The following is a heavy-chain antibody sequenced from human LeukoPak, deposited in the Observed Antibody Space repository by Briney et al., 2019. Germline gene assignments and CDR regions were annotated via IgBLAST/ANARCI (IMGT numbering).Heavy chain of an antibody. CDR2: IYPHDSDI. J-gene: IGHJ4*02. Sequence: HGESLKISCKGSGYIFGNYWIGWVRQMPGKGLEWMAIIYPHDSDIRYSPSFQGQVTISVDKSNNTAYLQWSSLKASDTATYYCMRHVGYSTTWYEEGDYWGQGTLVTVSS. D-gene: IGHD6-13*01. V-gene: IGHV5-51*01. CDR1: GYIFGNYW. CDR3: MRHVGYSTTWYEEGDY.